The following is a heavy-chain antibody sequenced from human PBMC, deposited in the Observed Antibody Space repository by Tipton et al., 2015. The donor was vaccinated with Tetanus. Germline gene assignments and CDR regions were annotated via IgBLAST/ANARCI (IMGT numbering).Heavy chain of an antibody. CDR3: ARDPLSRYYGDYGWFDP. D-gene: IGHD4-17*01. Sequence: TLSLTCTVSGGAITSGGYFWSWIRQLPGKGLEWIGYIYYSGSTYYNPSLKSRLTISVDTSKRQFSLKLSSVTAADTAVYYCARDPLSRYYGDYGWFDPWGQGTLVTVSS. CDR1: GGAITSGGYF. CDR2: IYYSGST. J-gene: IGHJ5*02. V-gene: IGHV4-31*03.